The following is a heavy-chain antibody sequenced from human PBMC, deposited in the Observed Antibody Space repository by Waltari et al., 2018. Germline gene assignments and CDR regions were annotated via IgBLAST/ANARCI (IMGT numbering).Heavy chain of an antibody. CDR3: AKVGVGLTTWYAFDI. D-gene: IGHD1-1*01. CDR2: IRYDASDI. V-gene: IGHV3-30*02. Sequence: QVHLVQSGGGVVRTGGSLSLSCSASGFTFSDYGIHWVRQAPGKGLECVAFIRYDASDIYYRDSVKGRFTISRDNSKNTLFLQMSSLRAEDTAVYYCAKVGVGLTTWYAFDIWGQGTMVTVYS. CDR1: GFTFSDYG. J-gene: IGHJ3*02.